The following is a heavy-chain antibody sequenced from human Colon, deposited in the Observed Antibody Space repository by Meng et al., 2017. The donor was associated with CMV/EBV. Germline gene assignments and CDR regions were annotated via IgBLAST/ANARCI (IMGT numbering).Heavy chain of an antibody. J-gene: IGHJ4*02. V-gene: IGHV6-1*01. D-gene: IGHD1-26*01. CDR3: ARHNGGTYRFDC. CDR1: GDSVSSNSVA. Sequence: QVQLQQSGPGLVKLSQTLSLTRVISGDSVSSNSVAWAWIRQSPSRGLEWLGRTYYRSKWYNDYAMFVKSRITISQDTSKNQFSLQLNSVTPEDTAVYYCARHNGGTYRFDCWGQGTLVTVS. CDR2: TYYRSKWYN.